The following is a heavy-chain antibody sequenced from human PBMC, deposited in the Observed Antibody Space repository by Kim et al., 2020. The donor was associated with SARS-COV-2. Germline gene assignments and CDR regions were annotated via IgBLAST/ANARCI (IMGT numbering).Heavy chain of an antibody. J-gene: IGHJ4*02. CDR2: INHSGST. Sequence: SETLSLTCAVYGGSFSGYYWSWIRQPPGKGLEWIGEINHSGSTNYNPSLKSRVTISVDTSKNQFSLKLSSVTAADTAVYYCARSARWYGYWGQGTLVTVSS. D-gene: IGHD3-10*01. V-gene: IGHV4-34*01. CDR3: ARSARWYGY. CDR1: GGSFSGYY.